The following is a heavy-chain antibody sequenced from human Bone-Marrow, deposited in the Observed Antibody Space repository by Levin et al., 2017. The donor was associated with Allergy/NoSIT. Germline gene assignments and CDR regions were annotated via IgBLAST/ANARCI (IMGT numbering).Heavy chain of an antibody. CDR3: AKDAGRAWNYVDY. Sequence: GGSLRLSCGASGFSFTSYGMQWVRQAPGKGLEWVGVISYDGSNIYYADSVKGRFTISRDNSQNTLYLQMISLRPEDTAVYYCAKDAGRAWNYVDYWGQGTLVTVSS. D-gene: IGHD3-16*01. V-gene: IGHV3-30*18. CDR2: ISYDGSNI. J-gene: IGHJ4*02. CDR1: GFSFTSYG.